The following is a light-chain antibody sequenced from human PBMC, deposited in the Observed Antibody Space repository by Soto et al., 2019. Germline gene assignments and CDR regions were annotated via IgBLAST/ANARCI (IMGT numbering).Light chain of an antibody. CDR3: QQYGSSPTWT. V-gene: IGKV3-20*01. CDR2: GAS. Sequence: IVLTQSPGTLSFSPGERSTLSCRASQSVSSSYLAWYQQKPGQAPRLLIYGASSRATGIPDRFSGSGSGTDFTLTISRLEPEDFAVYYCQQYGSSPTWTFGQGTKVDNK. CDR1: QSVSSSY. J-gene: IGKJ1*01.